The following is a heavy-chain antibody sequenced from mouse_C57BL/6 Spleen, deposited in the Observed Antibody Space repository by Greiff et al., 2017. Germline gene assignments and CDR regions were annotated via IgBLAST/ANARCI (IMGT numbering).Heavy chain of an antibody. V-gene: IGHV2-2*01. Sequence: VKLQQSGPGLVQPSQSLSITCTVSGFSLTSYGVHWVRQSPGKGLEWLGVIWSGGSTDYNAAFISRLSISKDNSKSQVFFKRNRLQADDTAIYYCARIRDYDGYYGGGAMDYWGQGTSVTVSS. D-gene: IGHD2-3*01. J-gene: IGHJ4*01. CDR3: ARIRDYDGYYGGGAMDY. CDR1: GFSLTSYG. CDR2: IWSGGST.